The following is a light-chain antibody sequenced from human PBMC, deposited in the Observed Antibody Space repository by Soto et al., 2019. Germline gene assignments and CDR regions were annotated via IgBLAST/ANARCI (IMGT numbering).Light chain of an antibody. J-gene: IGLJ3*02. Sequence: QSALTQPASVSGSPGQSITISCTGTSSDVGGYNYVSWYQQYPGKAPKLMIYDVSNRPSGVSNRFSGSKSGNTASLTISGLQAEDEADYYCSSYTSSGTPVVFGGGTKLTVL. V-gene: IGLV2-14*01. CDR3: SSYTSSGTPVV. CDR2: DVS. CDR1: SSDVGGYNY.